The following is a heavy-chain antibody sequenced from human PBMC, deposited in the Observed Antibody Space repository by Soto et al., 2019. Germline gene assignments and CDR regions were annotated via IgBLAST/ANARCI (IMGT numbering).Heavy chain of an antibody. CDR1: GYTFTDYY. D-gene: IGHD4-17*01. CDR3: ARVSIDAAVTTGVGAFDI. Sequence: QVQLVQSGAEVKKPGASVKVSCKASGYTFTDYYLHWVRQAPGQGLEWMGWIDPKSGGTNYAQKLQGWVTMTRDTSISTAYMELSSLTSDDTLVYYCARVSIDAAVTTGVGAFDIWGQGTMVTVSS. CDR2: IDPKSGGT. J-gene: IGHJ3*02. V-gene: IGHV1-2*04.